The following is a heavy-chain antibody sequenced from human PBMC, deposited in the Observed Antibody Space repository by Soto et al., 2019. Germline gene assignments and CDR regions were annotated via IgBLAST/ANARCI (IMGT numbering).Heavy chain of an antibody. CDR3: ARSGHIFEGVV. V-gene: IGHV4-59*01. CDR1: GASMTNYY. J-gene: IGHJ4*02. Sequence: DXLSLACTVSGASMTNYYGSWIRQSPRKGLEHIGYVYYSGSTYYSPSLESRATISIDTANNQFSLKLSSLTAADTAIYYCARSGHIFEGVVWGQGILVTVSS. D-gene: IGHD3-16*01. CDR2: VYYSGST.